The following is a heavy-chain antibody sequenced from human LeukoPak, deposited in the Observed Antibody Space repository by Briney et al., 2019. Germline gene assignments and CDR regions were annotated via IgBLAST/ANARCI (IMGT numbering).Heavy chain of an antibody. J-gene: IGHJ4*02. CDR3: ARVRVSSSSHPWYFDY. D-gene: IGHD3-22*01. Sequence: SETLSLTCTVSGGSISSYYWTWIRQPPGKGLEWIGYIYYSGSTNYNPSPKSRVTISVDTSKNQFSLNLGSVTAADTAVYYCARVRVSSSSHPWYFDYWGQGTLVTVSS. V-gene: IGHV4-59*01. CDR1: GGSISSYY. CDR2: IYYSGST.